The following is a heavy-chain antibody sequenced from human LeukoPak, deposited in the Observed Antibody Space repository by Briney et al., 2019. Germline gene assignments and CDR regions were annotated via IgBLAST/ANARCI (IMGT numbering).Heavy chain of an antibody. Sequence: GGSLRLSCAASGFTFDDYAMHWVRQAPGKGLEWVSGISWNSGSIGYANSVKGRFTISRDNAKNSLYLQMNSLRAEDTALYYCAKGPNYYDSPDYWGQGTLVTVSS. CDR2: ISWNSGSI. D-gene: IGHD3-22*01. J-gene: IGHJ4*02. V-gene: IGHV3-9*01. CDR3: AKGPNYYDSPDY. CDR1: GFTFDDYA.